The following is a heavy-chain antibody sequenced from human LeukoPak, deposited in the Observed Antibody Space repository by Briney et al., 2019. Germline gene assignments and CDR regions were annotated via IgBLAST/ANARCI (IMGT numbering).Heavy chain of an antibody. Sequence: GGSLRLSCAASGFTFSSYAMSRVRQAPGKGLEWVSAISGSGGSTYYADSVKGRFTISRDNAKNSLYLEMNSLRAEDTAVYYCARDGFSNGDPHHDGFDIWGQGTMVTVSS. CDR2: ISGSGGST. CDR3: ARDGFSNGDPHHDGFDI. CDR1: GFTFSSYA. J-gene: IGHJ3*02. D-gene: IGHD2-8*01. V-gene: IGHV3-23*01.